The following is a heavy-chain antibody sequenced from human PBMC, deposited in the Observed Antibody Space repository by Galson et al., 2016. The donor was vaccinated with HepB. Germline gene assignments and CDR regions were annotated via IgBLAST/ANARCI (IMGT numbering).Heavy chain of an antibody. J-gene: IGHJ4*02. Sequence: SLRLSCAAPGFSFTSSAMSWVRQAPGKGLEWVSAISASGGSTYYADSVKGRFTVSRDNSKNTLFLQMNSLRAEDTAVYYCAKATLVATITEFDYWGQGTLVTASS. CDR2: ISASGGST. V-gene: IGHV3-23*01. CDR1: GFSFTSSA. CDR3: AKATLVATITEFDY. D-gene: IGHD5-12*01.